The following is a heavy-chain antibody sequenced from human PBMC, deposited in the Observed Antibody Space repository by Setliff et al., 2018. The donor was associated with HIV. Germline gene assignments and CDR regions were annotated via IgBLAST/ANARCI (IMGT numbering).Heavy chain of an antibody. Sequence: SVKVSCKASGGTFSSYAINWVRQAPGQGLEWMGGIIPILGIANYAQKFQGRVTITADKSTSTAYMELSSLRSDDTAVYFCTRVPGWTDHWGQGTQVTVSS. J-gene: IGHJ1*01. V-gene: IGHV1-69*10. CDR2: IIPILGIA. CDR3: TRVPGWTDH. CDR1: GGTFSSYA. D-gene: IGHD6-19*01.